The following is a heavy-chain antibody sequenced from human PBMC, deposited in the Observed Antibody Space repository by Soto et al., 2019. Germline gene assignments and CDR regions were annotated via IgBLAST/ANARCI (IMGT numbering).Heavy chain of an antibody. CDR2: IYHSGST. D-gene: IGHD3-10*01. V-gene: IGHV4-38-2*01. Sequence: SETLSLTCAVSGYSISSGYYWGWIRQPPGKGLEWIGSIYHSGSTYNNPPLKSRVTISVDTSKNQFSLKLSSVTAADTAVYYCARVGGYGMDVWGQGTTVTVSS. CDR1: GYSISSGYY. CDR3: ARVGGYGMDV. J-gene: IGHJ6*02.